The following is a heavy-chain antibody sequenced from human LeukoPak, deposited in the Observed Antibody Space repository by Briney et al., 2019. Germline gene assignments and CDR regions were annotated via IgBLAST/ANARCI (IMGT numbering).Heavy chain of an antibody. CDR1: GYTFTSYG. J-gene: IGHJ6*03. CDR2: ISAYNGNT. V-gene: IGHV1-18*01. Sequence: ASVKVSCKASGYTFTSYGISWVRQAPGQGLEWMGWISAYNGNTNYAQKLQGRVTMTTDTSTSTAYMELRSLRSDDTAVYYCARKIGGGTGYYYYYYMDVWGKGTTVTISS. D-gene: IGHD2-21*02. CDR3: ARKIGGGTGYYYYYYMDV.